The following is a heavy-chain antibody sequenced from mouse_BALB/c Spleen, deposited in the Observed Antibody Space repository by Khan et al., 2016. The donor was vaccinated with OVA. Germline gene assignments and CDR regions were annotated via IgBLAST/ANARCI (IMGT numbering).Heavy chain of an antibody. V-gene: IGHV9-2-1*01. CDR3: ARDRYDYFDD. D-gene: IGHD2-14*01. CDR1: GYTFTDYS. Sequence: QIQLVQSGPELKKPGETVKISCKASGYTFTDYSMHWVKQAPGKGLKWMGWINTETGEPTYADDFKGRFAFSLETSASTAYLQINNLKNEDTATYVCARDRYDYFDDWGQGTTLTVSS. J-gene: IGHJ2*01. CDR2: INTETGEP.